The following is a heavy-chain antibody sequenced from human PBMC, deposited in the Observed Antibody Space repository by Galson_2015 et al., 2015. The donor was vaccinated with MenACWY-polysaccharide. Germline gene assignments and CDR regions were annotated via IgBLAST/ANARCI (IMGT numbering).Heavy chain of an antibody. CDR1: GGTFSSYA. J-gene: IGHJ4*02. CDR3: ARGLYAVGATTGDPPDY. CDR2: IIPILGIA. V-gene: IGHV1-69*04. D-gene: IGHD1-26*01. Sequence: SVKVSCKASGGTFSSYAISWVRQAPGQGLEWMGRIIPILGIANYAQKFQGRVTITADKSTSTAYMELSSLRSEDTAVYYCARGLYAVGATTGDPPDYWGQGTLVTVSS.